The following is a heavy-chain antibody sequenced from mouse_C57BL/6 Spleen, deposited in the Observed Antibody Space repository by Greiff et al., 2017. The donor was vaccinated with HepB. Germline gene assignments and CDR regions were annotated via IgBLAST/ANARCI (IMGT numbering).Heavy chain of an antibody. D-gene: IGHD2-10*01. J-gene: IGHJ3*01. CDR1: GYTFTSYW. V-gene: IGHV1-64*01. CDR2: IHPNSGST. CDR3: ARSSYVNYGAWFAY. Sequence: QVQLQQPGAELVKPGASVKLSCKASGYTFTSYWMHWVKQRPGQGLEWIGMIHPNSGSTNYNEKFKSKATLTVDKSYSTAYMQLSSLTSEDSAVYYCARSSYVNYGAWFAYWGQGTLVTVSA.